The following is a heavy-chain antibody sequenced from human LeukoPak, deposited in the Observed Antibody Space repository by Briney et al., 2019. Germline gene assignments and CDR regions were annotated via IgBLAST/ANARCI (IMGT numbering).Heavy chain of an antibody. CDR1: GFTVSSNY. Sequence: GGSLRLSCAASGFTVSSNYMSWVRQAPGKGLEWVSSISSSSSYIYYADSVKGRFTISRDNAKNSLYLQMNSLRAEDTAVYYCAGDPGIAAVSAWGQGTLVTVSS. D-gene: IGHD6-13*01. CDR3: AGDPGIAAVSA. CDR2: ISSSSSYI. V-gene: IGHV3-21*01. J-gene: IGHJ5*02.